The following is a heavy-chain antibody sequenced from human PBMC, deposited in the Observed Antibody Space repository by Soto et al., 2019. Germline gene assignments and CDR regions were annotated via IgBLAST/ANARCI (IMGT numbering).Heavy chain of an antibody. CDR2: INSDGSST. CDR1: GFTFSSYW. V-gene: IGHV3-74*01. CDR3: AREGLSDSHQTYYYDSSGYAPGIYYYGMDV. J-gene: IGHJ6*02. D-gene: IGHD3-22*01. Sequence: PGGSLRLSCAASGFTFSSYWMHWVRQAPGKGLVWVSRINSDGSSTSYADSVKGRFTISRDNAKNTLYLQMNSLRAEDTAVYYCAREGLSDSHQTYYYDSSGYAPGIYYYGMDVWGQGTKVTVSS.